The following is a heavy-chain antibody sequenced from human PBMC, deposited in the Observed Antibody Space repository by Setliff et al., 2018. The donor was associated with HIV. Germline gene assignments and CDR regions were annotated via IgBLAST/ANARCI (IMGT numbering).Heavy chain of an antibody. CDR3: GSDFSGWYYFDM. CDR2: IITMFGTV. Sequence: GASVKVSCKASGGTFSVYGVSWLRQAPGQGLEWVGGIITMFGTVKYAQKFQGRVRIPADEVTNIAYMDLSGLRYEDTAVYYCGSDFSGWYYFDMWGQGTLVTVSS. J-gene: IGHJ4*02. CDR1: GGTFSVYG. D-gene: IGHD6-19*01. V-gene: IGHV1-69*13.